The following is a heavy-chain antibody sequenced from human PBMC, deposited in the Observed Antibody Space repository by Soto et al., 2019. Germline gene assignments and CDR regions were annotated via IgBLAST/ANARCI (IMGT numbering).Heavy chain of an antibody. CDR3: ARVSKSFIDYFQH. Sequence: GSLSLSFAASGFTFSSNKMIWFRKAPGKGLGWGPYIIGSVYTSDTAPSKPYADSVKGRSTISRNNAKTSQYPQMTTVRAEHTDVYYCARVSKSFIDYFQHWGQGTLVTVSS. J-gene: IGHJ1*01. V-gene: IGHV3-48*03. CDR2: IIGSVYTSDTAPSK. CDR1: GFTFSSNK. D-gene: IGHD3-16*02.